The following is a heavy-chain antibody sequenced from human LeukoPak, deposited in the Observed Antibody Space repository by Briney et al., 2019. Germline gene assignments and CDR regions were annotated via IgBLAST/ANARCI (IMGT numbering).Heavy chain of an antibody. Sequence: GESLKISCKGSGYSFTSYWIGWVRQMPGKGLEGMGIIYPGDSDTRYSPSFQGQVTISADKSISTAYLQWSSLKASDTAMYYCARSVHYYGSGSYLVFDYWGQGTLVTVSS. D-gene: IGHD3-10*01. J-gene: IGHJ4*02. CDR3: ARSVHYYGSGSYLVFDY. V-gene: IGHV5-51*01. CDR2: IYPGDSDT. CDR1: GYSFTSYW.